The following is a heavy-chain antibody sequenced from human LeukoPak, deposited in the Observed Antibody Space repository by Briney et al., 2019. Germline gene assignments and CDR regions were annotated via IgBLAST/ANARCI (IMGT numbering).Heavy chain of an antibody. CDR3: ARDGAGIESWVEPDP. J-gene: IGHJ5*02. CDR2: IKQDGSQR. CDR1: GFTFSDYW. Sequence: GGSLRLSCTASGFTFSDYWMTWVRQAPGKGPEWVANIKQDGSQRYYVDSVRGRFTVSRDQFKNTLYLQMSSLRPDDTALYYCARDGAGIESWVEPDPWGQGTQVTVSA. V-gene: IGHV3-7*01. D-gene: IGHD2-21*01.